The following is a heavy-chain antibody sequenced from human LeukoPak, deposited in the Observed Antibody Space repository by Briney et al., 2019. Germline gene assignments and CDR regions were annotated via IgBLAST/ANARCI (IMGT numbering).Heavy chain of an antibody. D-gene: IGHD3-10*01. V-gene: IGHV4-59*08. CDR2: IYYSGST. Sequence: SETLSLTCTVSGGSISSYYWSWIRQPPGKGLEWIGYIYYSGSTNYNPSLKSRVTISVDTSKNQFSLKLSSVTAADTAVYYCARSYYGSGSYYNPYYFDYWGQGTLVTVSS. CDR1: GGSISSYY. CDR3: ARSYYGSGSYYNPYYFDY. J-gene: IGHJ4*02.